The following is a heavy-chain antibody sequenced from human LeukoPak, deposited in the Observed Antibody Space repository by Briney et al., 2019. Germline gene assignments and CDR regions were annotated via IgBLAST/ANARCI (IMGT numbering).Heavy chain of an antibody. CDR3: ARDLEELQLVLGY. Sequence: GASVKVSCKASGYTFTSYYMHWVRQAPGQGLEWMGIINPSGGSTSYAQKFQGRVTMTRDTSTSTAYMELRSLRSDDTAVYYCARDLEELQLVLGYWGQGTLVTVSS. D-gene: IGHD6-6*01. J-gene: IGHJ4*02. V-gene: IGHV1-46*01. CDR2: INPSGGST. CDR1: GYTFTSYY.